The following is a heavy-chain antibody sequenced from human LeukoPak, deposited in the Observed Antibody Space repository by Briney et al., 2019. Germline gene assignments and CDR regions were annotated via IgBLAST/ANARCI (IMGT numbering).Heavy chain of an antibody. J-gene: IGHJ5*02. V-gene: IGHV1-46*01. Sequence: ASVXXXCXAXGXTFTSXXXXWVXXXPXXXXEXXXXIXPSGGSTSYAQKFQGRVTMTRDTSTSTVYMELSSLRSEDTAVYYCARELDYYGSGSYNWFDPWGQGTLVTVSS. CDR3: ARELDYYGSGSYNWFDP. CDR2: IXPSGGST. CDR1: GXTFTSXX. D-gene: IGHD3-10*01.